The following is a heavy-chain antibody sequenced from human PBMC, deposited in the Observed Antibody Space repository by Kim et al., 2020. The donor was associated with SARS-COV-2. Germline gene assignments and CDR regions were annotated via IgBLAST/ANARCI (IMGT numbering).Heavy chain of an antibody. CDR2: ISSSGSTI. Sequence: GGSLRLSCAASGFTFSDYYMSWIRQAPGKGLEWVSYISSSGSTIYYADSVKGRFTISRDNAKNSLYLQMNSLRAEDTTVYYCARERTQGPFQGWFDPWGQGTLVTVSS. CDR1: GFTFSDYY. J-gene: IGHJ5*02. V-gene: IGHV3-11*01. D-gene: IGHD3-3*02. CDR3: ARERTQGPFQGWFDP.